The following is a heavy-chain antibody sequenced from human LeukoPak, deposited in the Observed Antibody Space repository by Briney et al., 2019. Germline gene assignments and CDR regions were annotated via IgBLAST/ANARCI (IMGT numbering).Heavy chain of an antibody. CDR3: ARGGMGIQLWPFDF. Sequence: ASVKVSCKASGYTFTSYYIHWVRQAPGQGLEWMGISNPNSGSTSYAQNFQGRVSVTRDTSTSTVYMDLGSLRSEDTAVYFCARGGMGIQLWPFDFWGQGTLVTVSS. J-gene: IGHJ4*02. CDR2: SNPNSGST. CDR1: GYTFTSYY. D-gene: IGHD5-18*01. V-gene: IGHV1-46*01.